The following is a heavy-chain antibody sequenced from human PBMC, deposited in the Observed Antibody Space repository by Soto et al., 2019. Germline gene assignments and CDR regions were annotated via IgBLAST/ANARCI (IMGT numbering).Heavy chain of an antibody. J-gene: IGHJ5*02. CDR3: ARVYPSDTRYGYVGNNWFDP. CDR1: GYTFTSYY. D-gene: IGHD5-18*01. CDR2: INPSGGST. V-gene: IGHV1-46*03. Sequence: ASVKVSCKASGYTFTSYYMHWVRQAPGQGLEWMGIINPSGGSTSYAQKFRGRVTMTRDTSTSTVYMELSSLRSEDTAVYYCARVYPSDTRYGYVGNNWFDPWGQGTLVTVSS.